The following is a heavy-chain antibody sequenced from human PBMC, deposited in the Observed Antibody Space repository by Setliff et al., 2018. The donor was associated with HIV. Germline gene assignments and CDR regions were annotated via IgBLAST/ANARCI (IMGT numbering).Heavy chain of an antibody. J-gene: IGHJ3*02. Sequence: GESLKISCKGSGYSFTSYWIGWVRQMPGKGLEWMGIIYPGDSDTRYSPSFQGQVTISADKSISTAYLQWSSLKASDTAMYYCARCIAAHPRGSDAFDIWGQGTMVTVSS. CDR3: ARCIAAHPRGSDAFDI. CDR1: GYSFTSYW. D-gene: IGHD6-6*01. V-gene: IGHV5-51*01. CDR2: IYPGDSDT.